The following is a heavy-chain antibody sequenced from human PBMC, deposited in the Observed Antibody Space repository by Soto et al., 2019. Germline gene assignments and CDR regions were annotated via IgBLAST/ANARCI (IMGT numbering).Heavy chain of an antibody. CDR1: GYSISSGYY. Sequence: ETLSLTCAVSGYSISSGYYWGWIRQPPGKGLEWIGSIYHSGSTYYNPSLKSRVTISVDTSKNQFSLKLSPVTAADTAVYYRARDDYDILTGYPNWFDPWGQGTLVTVSS. CDR2: IYHSGST. V-gene: IGHV4-38-2*02. J-gene: IGHJ5*02. CDR3: ARDDYDILTGYPNWFDP. D-gene: IGHD3-9*01.